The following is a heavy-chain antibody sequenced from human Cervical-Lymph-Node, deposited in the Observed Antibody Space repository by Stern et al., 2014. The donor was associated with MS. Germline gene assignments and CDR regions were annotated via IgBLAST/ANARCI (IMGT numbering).Heavy chain of an antibody. CDR2: INSEGSST. V-gene: IGHV3-74*02. CDR3: ARPLELRSTFADFDY. J-gene: IGHJ4*02. CDR1: GFTFSSYW. D-gene: IGHD1-7*01. Sequence: VPLVESGGGLVQPGGSLRLSCAASGFTFSSYWMHWVRQAPGKGLVWVSRINSEGSSTSYADSVKGRFTISRDNAKNTLYLQMNSLRAEDTAVYYCARPLELRSTFADFDYWGQGTLVTVSS.